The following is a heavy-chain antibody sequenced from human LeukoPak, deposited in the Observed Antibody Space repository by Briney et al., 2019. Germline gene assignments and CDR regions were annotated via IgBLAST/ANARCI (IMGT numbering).Heavy chain of an antibody. V-gene: IGHV3-30*02. Sequence: PGGSLRLSCAASGFTFSSYGMHWVRQAPGKGLEWVAFIRYDGSNKYYADSVKGRFTISRDNSKNTLYLQMNSLRAEDTAVYYCAKRGQLLWYYFDYWGQGTLVTVSS. CDR1: GFTFSSYG. D-gene: IGHD2-2*01. J-gene: IGHJ4*02. CDR3: AKRGQLLWYYFDY. CDR2: IRYDGSNK.